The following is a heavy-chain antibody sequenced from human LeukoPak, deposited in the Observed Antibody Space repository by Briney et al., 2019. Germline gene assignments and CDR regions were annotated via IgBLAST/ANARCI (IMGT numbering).Heavy chain of an antibody. D-gene: IGHD3-10*01. V-gene: IGHV3-7*01. CDR3: ARDLGSGGYYPY. CDR2: KQDGSEK. J-gene: IGHJ4*02. Sequence: KQDGSEKYYVDSVKGRFTISRDNAKNSLYLQMNSLRAEDTAVYYCARDLGSGGYYPYWGQGTLVTVSS.